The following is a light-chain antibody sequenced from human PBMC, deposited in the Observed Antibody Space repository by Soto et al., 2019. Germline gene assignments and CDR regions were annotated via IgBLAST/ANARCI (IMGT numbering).Light chain of an antibody. CDR1: SSDIGSYDH. CDR3: CSYAGSYTRV. CDR2: AVS. V-gene: IGLV2-14*03. Sequence: QAVVTQPASVSGSPGQSITISCSGTSSDIGSYDHVAWYQQFPGKSPKLIIYAVSDRPSGVPDRFSGSKSDNTASLTISGLQAEDEADYYCCSYAGSYTRVFGTGTKVTVL. J-gene: IGLJ1*01.